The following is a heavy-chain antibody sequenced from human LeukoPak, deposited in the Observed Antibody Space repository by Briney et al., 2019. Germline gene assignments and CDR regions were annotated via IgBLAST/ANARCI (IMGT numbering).Heavy chain of an antibody. CDR3: ARDYDGNCSGGSCYSGFDY. V-gene: IGHV3-33*01. CDR2: IWYDGSNK. J-gene: IGHJ4*02. D-gene: IGHD2-15*01. Sequence: GGSLRLSCAASGFTFSSYGMHWVRQAPGKGLEWVAVIWYDGSNKYYADSVKGRFTISRDNSKTTLCLQMNSLRAEDTAVYYCARDYDGNCSGGSCYSGFDYWGQGTLVTVSS. CDR1: GFTFSSYG.